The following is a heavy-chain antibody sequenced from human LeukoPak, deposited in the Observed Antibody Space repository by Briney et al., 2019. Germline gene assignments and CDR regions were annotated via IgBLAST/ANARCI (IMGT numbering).Heavy chain of an antibody. D-gene: IGHD2-15*01. J-gene: IGHJ4*02. Sequence: PGGSLRLSCAASGFTFSSYAMHWVRRAPGKGLERVAVISYDGSNKYYADSVKGRFTISRDSSKNTLYLQMNSLRAEDTAVYYCAARPPVATLAPFDYWGQGTLVTVSS. V-gene: IGHV3-30-3*01. CDR3: AARPPVATLAPFDY. CDR2: ISYDGSNK. CDR1: GFTFSSYA.